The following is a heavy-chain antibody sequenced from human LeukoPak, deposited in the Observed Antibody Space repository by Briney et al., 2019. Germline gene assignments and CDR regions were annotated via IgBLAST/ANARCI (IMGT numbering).Heavy chain of an antibody. V-gene: IGHV4-4*07. J-gene: IGHJ5*02. CDR2: IYTSGST. Sequence: TSETLSLTXTVSGGSISSYYWSWIRQPAGKGLEWIGRIYTSGSTNYNPSLESRVTMSVDTSSNQFSLKLSSVTAADTAVYYCARVGDSSGYENWFDPWGQGTLVTVSS. D-gene: IGHD3-22*01. CDR1: GGSISSYY. CDR3: ARVGDSSGYENWFDP.